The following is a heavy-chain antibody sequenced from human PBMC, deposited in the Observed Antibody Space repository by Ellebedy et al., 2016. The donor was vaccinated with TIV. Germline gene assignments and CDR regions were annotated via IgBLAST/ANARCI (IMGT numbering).Heavy chain of an antibody. CDR1: GGSFSDYY. CDR2: INHRGGT. CDR3: ARYYNALDV. Sequence: SETLSLXXAVYGGSFSDYYWTWIRQPPGEGLEWIGEINHRGGTNQNPSLKSRVTISVDTSKKQFSLSLTSATAADTALYYCARYYNALDVWGQGTTVTVSS. V-gene: IGHV4-34*01. J-gene: IGHJ6*02.